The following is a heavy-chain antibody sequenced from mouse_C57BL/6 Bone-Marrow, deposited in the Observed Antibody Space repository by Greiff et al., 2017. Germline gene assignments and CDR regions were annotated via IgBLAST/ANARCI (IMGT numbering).Heavy chain of an antibody. CDR1: GYSFTDYN. CDR2: INPNYGTT. CDR3: ARWYGSSYVWFAY. J-gene: IGHJ3*01. D-gene: IGHD1-1*01. V-gene: IGHV1-39*01. Sequence: EVKLQESGPELVKPGASVKISCKASGYSFTDYNMNWVKQSNGKSLEWIGVINPNYGTTSYNQKFKGKATLTVDQSSSTAYMQLNSLTSEDSAVYYWARWYGSSYVWFAYWGQGTLVTVSA.